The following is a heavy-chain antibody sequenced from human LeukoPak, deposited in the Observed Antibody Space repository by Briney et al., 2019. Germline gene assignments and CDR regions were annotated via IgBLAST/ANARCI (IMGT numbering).Heavy chain of an antibody. CDR2: INPSGGST. Sequence: ASVKVSCKASGYTFTRYYMHWVRQAPGHGLEWMGMINPSGGSTRYAQKFQGRVTITRDTSTTTVYMELSSLRSEDTAVFYYARDGTYYHETSGPMYVWGEGATVTVSA. CDR3: ARDGTYYHETSGPMYV. J-gene: IGHJ6*04. CDR1: GYTFTRYY. V-gene: IGHV1-46*01. D-gene: IGHD3-22*01.